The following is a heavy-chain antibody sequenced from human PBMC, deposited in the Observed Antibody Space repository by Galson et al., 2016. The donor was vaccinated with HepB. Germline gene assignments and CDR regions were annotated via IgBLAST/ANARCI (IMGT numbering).Heavy chain of an antibody. Sequence: SLRLSCAASGFTFSNYGMHWVRQAPGKGLEWVAVISYDGSNKYYVGSVKGRFTISVDNSKNTLYLQMNSLRAEDTAVYYCPKEYYGSGSYHYNDFDYWGQGTLVTVSS. CDR1: GFTFSNYG. CDR3: PKEYYGSGSYHYNDFDY. CDR2: ISYDGSNK. V-gene: IGHV3-30*18. D-gene: IGHD3-10*01. J-gene: IGHJ4*03.